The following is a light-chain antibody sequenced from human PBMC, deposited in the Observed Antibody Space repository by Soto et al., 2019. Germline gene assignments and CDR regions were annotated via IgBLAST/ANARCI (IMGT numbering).Light chain of an antibody. J-gene: IGKJ1*01. CDR2: KAS. CDR1: QTISSW. Sequence: IRMTQSPGSVSGSIEARVPITGRASQTISSWLAWYQQKPGKAPKLLIYKASTLKSGVPSRFSGSGSGTEFTLTISILQPDDFATYYCQHYNSYSEAFGQGTKVDI. CDR3: QHYNSYSEA. V-gene: IGKV1-5*03.